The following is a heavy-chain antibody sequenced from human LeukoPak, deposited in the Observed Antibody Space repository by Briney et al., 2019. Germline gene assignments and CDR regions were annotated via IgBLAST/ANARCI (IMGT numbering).Heavy chain of an antibody. D-gene: IGHD1-26*01. Sequence: SETLSLTCAVYGGSFSGYYWSWIRQPPGKGLEWIGEINHSGSTNYNPSLKSRVTISVDTSKNQFSLKLSSVTAADTAVYYCARHSKPLLTPRAFDIWGQGTMVTVSS. CDR3: ARHSKPLLTPRAFDI. CDR1: GGSFSGYY. CDR2: INHSGST. J-gene: IGHJ3*02. V-gene: IGHV4-34*01.